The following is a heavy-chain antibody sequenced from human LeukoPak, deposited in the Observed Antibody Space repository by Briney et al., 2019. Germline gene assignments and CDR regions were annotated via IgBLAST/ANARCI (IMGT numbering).Heavy chain of an antibody. J-gene: IGHJ6*02. CDR1: GFTFSSYW. Sequence: GGSLRLSCAASGFTFSSYWMSRVRQAPGKGLEWVANIKQDGSEKYYVDSVKGRFTISRDNAKNSLYLQMNSLRAEDTAVYYCARDYIVVVPAAQLYYYYYYGMDVWGQGTTVTVSS. V-gene: IGHV3-7*01. D-gene: IGHD2-2*01. CDR2: IKQDGSEK. CDR3: ARDYIVVVPAAQLYYYYYYGMDV.